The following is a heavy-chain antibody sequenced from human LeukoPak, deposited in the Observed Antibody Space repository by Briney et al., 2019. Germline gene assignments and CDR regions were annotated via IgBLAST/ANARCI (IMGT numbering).Heavy chain of an antibody. CDR3: ARASGSTVVNQSFDY. CDR1: GGSISSSY. J-gene: IGHJ4*02. D-gene: IGHD4-23*01. Sequence: PSETLSLTCTVSGGSISSSYWSCLRQPPRKGLEWMGHFSYSRTTKYSPSLKSRVTISVDTSKNQFSLKLNSVTAADTAVYYCARASGSTVVNQSFDYWGQGTLVTVSS. CDR2: FSYSRTT. V-gene: IGHV4-59*01.